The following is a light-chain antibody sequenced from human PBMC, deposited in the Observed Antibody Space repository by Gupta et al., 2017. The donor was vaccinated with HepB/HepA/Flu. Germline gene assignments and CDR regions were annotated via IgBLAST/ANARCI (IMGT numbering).Light chain of an antibody. Sequence: IVMPQPPLSLPVTPGEPASISCRSSQSLLHSNGYNYLDWYLQKPGQSPQLLIYLGSNRASGVPDRFSGSGSGTDFTLKISRVEAEDVGVYYCMQALQTPCSFGQGTKLEIK. V-gene: IGKV2-28*01. CDR3: MQALQTPCS. CDR1: QSLLHSNGYNY. CDR2: LGS. J-gene: IGKJ2*04.